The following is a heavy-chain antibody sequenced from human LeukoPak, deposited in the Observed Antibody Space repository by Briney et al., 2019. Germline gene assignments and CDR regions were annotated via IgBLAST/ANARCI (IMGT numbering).Heavy chain of an antibody. V-gene: IGHV3-74*01. D-gene: IGHD1-1*01. J-gene: IGHJ5*02. Sequence: GGSLRLSCAASGFTFSTYWMHWVRQAPGKGLVWVSRINGDGSSTSYADSVKGRFTISRDNAKNTLYLQMNSLRAEDTAVCYCARDGHGNWNDGGWFDPWGQGTLVTVSS. CDR1: GFTFSTYW. CDR2: INGDGSST. CDR3: ARDGHGNWNDGGWFDP.